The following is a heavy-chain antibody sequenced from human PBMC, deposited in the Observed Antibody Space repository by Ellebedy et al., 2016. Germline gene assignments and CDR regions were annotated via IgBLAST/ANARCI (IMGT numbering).Heavy chain of an antibody. CDR1: GFTLSSYA. D-gene: IGHD1-7*01. J-gene: IGHJ4*02. CDR3: ARDLITGTMGGY. CDR2: ISYDESNK. V-gene: IGHV3-30-3*01. Sequence: GESLKISCAASGFTLSSYAMYWVRQAPGKGLEWVSFISYDESNKLYADSVRGRFTISRDNSRNTVHLQMNSLRAEDAAVYYCARDLITGTMGGYWGQGTLVTVSS.